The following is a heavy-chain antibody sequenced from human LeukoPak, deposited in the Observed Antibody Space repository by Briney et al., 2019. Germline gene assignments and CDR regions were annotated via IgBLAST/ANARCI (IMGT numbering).Heavy chain of an antibody. V-gene: IGHV3-7*04. J-gene: IGHJ4*02. D-gene: IGHD2-2*01. CDR3: ARGGYCSSTSCYDFDY. CDR1: GFTFSSFW. Sequence: GGSLRLSCAASGFTFSSFWMNWVRQPPGRGLEWVAHIKLNGGGKDYAGSVKGRFTISRDNAKNSLYLQMNSLRAEDTAVYYCARGGYCSSTSCYDFDYWGQGTLVTVSS. CDR2: IKLNGGGK.